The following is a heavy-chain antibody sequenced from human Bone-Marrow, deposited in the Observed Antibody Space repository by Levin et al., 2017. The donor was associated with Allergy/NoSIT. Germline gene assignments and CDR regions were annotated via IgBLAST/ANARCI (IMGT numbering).Heavy chain of an antibody. CDR3: ARGYGGNDYFDY. CDR2: ISSTGNYI. Sequence: GESLKISCAASGFTFRRYSINWVRQAPGKGLEWVSSISSTGNYIFYADSVRGRFTISRDNAGNSVFLQMDSLRADDTAVYYCARGYGGNDYFDYWGQGSLVTVSS. V-gene: IGHV3-21*06. D-gene: IGHD4-23*01. CDR1: GFTFRRYS. J-gene: IGHJ4*02.